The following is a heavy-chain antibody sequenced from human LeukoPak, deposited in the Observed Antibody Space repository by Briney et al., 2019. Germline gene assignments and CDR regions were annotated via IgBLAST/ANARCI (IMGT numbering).Heavy chain of an antibody. CDR2: IYYSGST. J-gene: IGHJ3*02. D-gene: IGHD4-17*01. CDR1: GGSISSGGYY. Sequence: SETLSLTCTVSGGSISSGGYYCSWIRQHPGKGLEWIGYIYYSGSTYYNPSLKSRVTISVDTSKNQFSLKLSSVTAADTAVYYCARGGGNRTTVTTDPYDAFDIWGQGTMVTVSS. V-gene: IGHV4-31*03. CDR3: ARGGGNRTTVTTDPYDAFDI.